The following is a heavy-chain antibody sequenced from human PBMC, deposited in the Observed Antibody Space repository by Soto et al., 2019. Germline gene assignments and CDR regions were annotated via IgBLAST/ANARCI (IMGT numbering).Heavy chain of an antibody. CDR3: ARDLLNTIFGVVTSPSYYYWDSYYGMDV. J-gene: IGHJ6*02. V-gene: IGHV1-46*01. CDR2: INPSGGST. Sequence: AASVKVSCKASGYTFTSYYMHWVRQAPGQGLEWMGIINPSGGSTSYAQKFQGRVTMTRDTSTSTVYMELSSLRSEDTAVYYCARDLLNTIFGVVTSPSYYYWDSYYGMDVWGQGTTVTVSS. D-gene: IGHD3-3*01. CDR1: GYTFTSYY.